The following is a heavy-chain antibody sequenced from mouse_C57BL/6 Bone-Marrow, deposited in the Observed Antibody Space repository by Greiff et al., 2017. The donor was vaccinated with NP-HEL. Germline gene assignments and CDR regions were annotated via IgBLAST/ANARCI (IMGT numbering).Heavy chain of an antibody. D-gene: IGHD2-1*01. CDR2: IDPENGDT. CDR3: TTVGNYEGAMDY. J-gene: IGHJ4*01. Sequence: VQLQQSGAELVRPGASVKLSCTASGFNIKDDYMHWVKQRPEQGLEWIGWIDPENGDTEYASKFQGKATITADTSSNTAYLQLSSLTSEDTAVYYCTTVGNYEGAMDYGGQGTSVTVSA. V-gene: IGHV14-4*01. CDR1: GFNIKDDY.